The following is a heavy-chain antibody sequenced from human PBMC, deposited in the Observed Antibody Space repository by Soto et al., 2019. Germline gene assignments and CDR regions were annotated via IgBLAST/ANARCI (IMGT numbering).Heavy chain of an antibody. V-gene: IGHV3-23*01. D-gene: IGHD3-10*01. Sequence: RGSLRLSCVASGFSFSKYAMSWVRQAPGKGLEWISGISGSGARTFYADSVKGRFTISRDNLKNTLFLEMNSLRDDDTALYYCARSAMVRGVPFDYWGQGTLVTVSS. J-gene: IGHJ4*02. CDR3: ARSAMVRGVPFDY. CDR1: GFSFSKYA. CDR2: ISGSGART.